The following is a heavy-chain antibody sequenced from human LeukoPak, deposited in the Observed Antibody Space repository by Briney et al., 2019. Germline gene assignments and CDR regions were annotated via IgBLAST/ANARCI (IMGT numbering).Heavy chain of an antibody. CDR2: INSDGSST. V-gene: IGHV3-74*01. CDR1: GFTFSSYW. Sequence: GGSLRLSCAASGFTFSSYWMHWVRQAPGKGLVWVSRINSDGSSTSYADSVKGRFTISRDNAKNTLYLQMNSLRAEDAAVYYCGRDPSGWDYFDYWGQGTLVTVS. J-gene: IGHJ4*02. CDR3: GRDPSGWDYFDY. D-gene: IGHD6-19*01.